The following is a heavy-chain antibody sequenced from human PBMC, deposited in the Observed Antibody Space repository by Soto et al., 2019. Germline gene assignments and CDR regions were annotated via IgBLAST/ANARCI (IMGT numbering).Heavy chain of an antibody. CDR2: IYSSGST. J-gene: IGHJ6*02. D-gene: IGHD3-9*01. CDR1: GGSISSGGYY. V-gene: IGHV4-31*03. Sequence: QVQLQESGPGLVKPSQTLSLTCTVSGGSISSGGYYWSWIRQHPGKGLEWIGYIYSSGSTYYNPSLKSRVTISVDTSKNKFSLKLSSATAAATAVYYCARGSFDWLGDYGMDVWGQGTTVTVSS. CDR3: ARGSFDWLGDYGMDV.